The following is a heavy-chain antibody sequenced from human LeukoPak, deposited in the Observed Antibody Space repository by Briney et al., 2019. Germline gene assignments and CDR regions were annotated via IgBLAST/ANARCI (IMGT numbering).Heavy chain of an antibody. CDR2: ISSSGSTI. J-gene: IGHJ4*02. D-gene: IGHD3-10*01. CDR1: GFTFSDYY. Sequence: PGVPLRLSCAASGFTFSDYYMSWIRQTPGKGLEWVSYISSSGSTIYYADSVKGRFTISRDDTKNTLFLQVNSLKIEDTAVYYCTTVTLRPVGLWGQGTLVTVS. V-gene: IGHV3-11*01. CDR3: TTVTLRPVGL.